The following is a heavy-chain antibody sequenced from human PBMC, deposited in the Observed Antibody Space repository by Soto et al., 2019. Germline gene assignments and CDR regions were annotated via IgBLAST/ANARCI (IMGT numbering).Heavy chain of an antibody. D-gene: IGHD4-17*01. CDR1: GSPFTPYG. J-gene: IGHJ4*01. V-gene: IGHV1-18*04. CDR2: ISAYSGNT. CDR3: ARVVKAGDYGDYGRYYFDY. Sequence: QVQLVQSGAEVKKPGAPVKVPGKASGSPFTPYGIPWGGRAPGQGLGGLGGISAYSGNTNYAQRLQGRLTVTTDTSTNTAYMDLRSLRSDDTAVYYCARVVKAGDYGDYGRYYFDYWGHGTLVTVSS.